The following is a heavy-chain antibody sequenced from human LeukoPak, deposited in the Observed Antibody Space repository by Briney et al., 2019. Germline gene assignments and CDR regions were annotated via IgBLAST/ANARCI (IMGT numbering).Heavy chain of an antibody. CDR1: GGTFSSDI. CDR3: ARRYCTNGVCYHDRGAFDI. D-gene: IGHD2-8*01. J-gene: IGHJ3*02. CDR2: IIPIFSTT. V-gene: IGHV1-69*06. Sequence: GASVKVSCKTSGGTFSSDIISWVRWAPGQGLEWMGEIIPIFSTTNYAQKFQGRVTITADKSTSTAYMELSSLRSEDTAMYYCARRYCTNGVCYHDRGAFDIWGQGTMVTVSS.